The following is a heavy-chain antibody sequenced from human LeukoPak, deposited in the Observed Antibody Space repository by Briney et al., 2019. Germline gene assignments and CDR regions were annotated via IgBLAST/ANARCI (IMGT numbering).Heavy chain of an antibody. D-gene: IGHD3-3*01. V-gene: IGHV4-4*09. Sequence: SETLSLTRTVSGGSISSYYWSWIRQPPGKGLEWVGYIYTSGSTNYNPSLKSRVTISVDTSKNQFSLKLSSATAADTAVYYCARLGDYDFWSGYYTGTPHYYYYMDVWGKGTTVTVSS. CDR2: IYTSGST. CDR1: GGSISSYY. J-gene: IGHJ6*03. CDR3: ARLGDYDFWSGYYTGTPHYYYYMDV.